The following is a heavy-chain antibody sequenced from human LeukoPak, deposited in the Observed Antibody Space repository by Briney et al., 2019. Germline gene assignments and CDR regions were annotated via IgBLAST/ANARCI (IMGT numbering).Heavy chain of an antibody. CDR2: IGTADGNT. J-gene: IGHJ2*01. CDR3: AKGEGYCSAGTCYRYFDL. V-gene: IGHV3-23*01. CDR1: ELTISTNV. D-gene: IGHD2-15*01. Sequence: PGGSLRLSCAASELTISTNVFTWVRQAPGKGLEWVLIIGTADGNTYYADSVKGRFVISRDNSKNTVYLQMHSLRAEDTAVYYCAKGEGYCSAGTCYRYFDLWGRGTLVTVSS.